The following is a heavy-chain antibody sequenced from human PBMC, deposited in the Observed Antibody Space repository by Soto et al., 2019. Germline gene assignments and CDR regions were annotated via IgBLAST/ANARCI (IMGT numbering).Heavy chain of an antibody. V-gene: IGHV1-46*01. D-gene: IGHD2-15*01. Sequence: GASVKVSCKASGYKFTTYFIHWVRQAPGQGLEWMGMIHPSGDTGYGQKFRGRVTMTIDTSTTTAYMELRNLTSEDTAIYFSVRGYCKTTPCSGDFQHWGQGTLVTVAS. J-gene: IGHJ1*01. CDR2: IHPSGDT. CDR3: VRGYCKTTPCSGDFQH. CDR1: GYKFTTYF.